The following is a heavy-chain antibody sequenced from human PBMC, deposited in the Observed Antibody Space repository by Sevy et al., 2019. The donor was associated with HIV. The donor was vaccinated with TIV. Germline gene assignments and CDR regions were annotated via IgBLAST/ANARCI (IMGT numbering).Heavy chain of an antibody. J-gene: IGHJ4*02. CDR1: GVTFSSYA. V-gene: IGHV3-23*01. Sequence: GGSLRLSCADSGVTFSSYAMSWVRQAPAKGLEWVSTISGHGGSTYYAGAVKGRFTLSRDNSKKMVYLQMNSLRAEDTAVYYCAKDSGISAQIVVALGYWGQGTQVTVSS. CDR3: AKDSGISAQIVVALGY. CDR2: ISGHGGST. D-gene: IGHD3-22*01.